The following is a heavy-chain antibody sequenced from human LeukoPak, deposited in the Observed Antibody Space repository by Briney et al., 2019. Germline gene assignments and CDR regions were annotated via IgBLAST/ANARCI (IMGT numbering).Heavy chain of an antibody. V-gene: IGHV4-59*01. CDR2: ISYSGST. J-gene: IGHJ5*02. CDR1: GGSIRSYY. Sequence: SETLSLTCTVSGGSIRSYYWSWIRQPPGKGLEWIGYISYSGSTNFNPSLKSRVTISVDTSKNQFSLKLSSVTAADTAVYYCAREGTAGTNLNWFDPWGQGTLVTVSS. D-gene: IGHD1-1*01. CDR3: AREGTAGTNLNWFDP.